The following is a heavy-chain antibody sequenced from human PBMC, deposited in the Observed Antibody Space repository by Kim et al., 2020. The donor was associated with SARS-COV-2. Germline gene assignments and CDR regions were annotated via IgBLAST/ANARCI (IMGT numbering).Heavy chain of an antibody. CDR1: GGTFSSYA. CDR3: ARASLVRGVIITSGWFDP. J-gene: IGHJ5*02. Sequence: SVKDSCKASGGTFSSYAISWVRQAPGQGLEWMGGIIPIFGTANYAQKFQGRVTITADESTSTAYMELSSLRSEDTAVYYCARASLVRGVIITSGWFDPWGQGTLVTVSS. D-gene: IGHD3-10*01. CDR2: IIPIFGTA. V-gene: IGHV1-69*13.